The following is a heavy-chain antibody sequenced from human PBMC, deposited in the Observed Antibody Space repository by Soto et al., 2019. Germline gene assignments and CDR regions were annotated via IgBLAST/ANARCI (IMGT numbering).Heavy chain of an antibody. CDR3: ARGSLRWAAAGMSFDP. Sequence: PSETLSLTCTVSGGSISSYYWSWIRQPPGKGLEWIGYIYYSGSTNYNPSLKSRVTISVDTSKNQFSLKLSSVTAADTAVCYCARGSLRWAAAGMSFDPWGQGTLVTVSS. V-gene: IGHV4-59*01. D-gene: IGHD6-13*01. CDR2: IYYSGST. J-gene: IGHJ5*02. CDR1: GGSISSYY.